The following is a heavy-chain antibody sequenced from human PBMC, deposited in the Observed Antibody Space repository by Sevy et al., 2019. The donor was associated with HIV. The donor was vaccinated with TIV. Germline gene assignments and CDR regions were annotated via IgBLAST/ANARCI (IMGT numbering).Heavy chain of an antibody. CDR1: GDTFRKYV. CDR2: IIPVYGTT. Sequence: SVKVSCKASGDTFRKYVISWVRQAPGQGLEWTGGIIPVYGTTNYAQKFQARVTFSADVSTSTVYMELSRLRSEDTAVYYCARDMTCGGDCYYFDNWGQGTLVAVSS. D-gene: IGHD2-21*02. J-gene: IGHJ4*02. CDR3: ARDMTCGGDCYYFDN. V-gene: IGHV1-69*13.